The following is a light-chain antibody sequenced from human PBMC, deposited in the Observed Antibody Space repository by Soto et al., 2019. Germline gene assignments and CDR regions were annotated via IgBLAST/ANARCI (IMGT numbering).Light chain of an antibody. CDR2: LEGSGSY. J-gene: IGLJ2*01. CDR1: SGHSGYI. CDR3: ETWDTNTRV. Sequence: QSVLTQSSSASASLGSSVKVTCTLSSGHSGYIIAWHQQQPGKAPRYLMKLEGSGSYNKGSGVPDRFSGSSSGADRYLTISNLQFKDEADYYCETWDTNTRVFGGGTKLTVL. V-gene: IGLV4-60*02.